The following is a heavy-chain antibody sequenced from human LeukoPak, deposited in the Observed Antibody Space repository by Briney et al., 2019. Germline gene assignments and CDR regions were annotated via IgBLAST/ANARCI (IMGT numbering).Heavy chain of an antibody. CDR3: ARDHATVSSYFDY. J-gene: IGHJ4*02. CDR2: ISYDGSNK. Sequence: GGSLRLSCAASGFTFSRYAMHWVRQAPGKGLEWVAVISYDGSNKYYADSVKGRFTISRDNAKNSLYLQMNSLRAEDTAVYYCARDHATVSSYFDYWGQGTLVTVSS. D-gene: IGHD4-17*01. V-gene: IGHV3-30-3*01. CDR1: GFTFSRYA.